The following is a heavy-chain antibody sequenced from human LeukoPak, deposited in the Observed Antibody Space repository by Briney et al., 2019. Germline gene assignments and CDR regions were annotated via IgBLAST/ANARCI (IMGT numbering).Heavy chain of an antibody. Sequence: PSETLSLTCTVSGGSISSSSYCRGWIRQPPGKGLEWIGSIYYSGSTYYNPSLKSRVTISVDTSKNQFSLKLSSVTAADTAVYYCARGGDIVGATFIWGQGTMVTVSS. D-gene: IGHD1-26*01. V-gene: IGHV4-39*07. CDR2: IYYSGST. CDR1: GGSISSSSYC. CDR3: ARGGDIVGATFI. J-gene: IGHJ3*02.